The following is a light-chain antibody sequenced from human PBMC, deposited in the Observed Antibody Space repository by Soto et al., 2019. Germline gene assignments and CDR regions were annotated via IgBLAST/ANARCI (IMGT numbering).Light chain of an antibody. CDR3: QHYNSYSEA. J-gene: IGKJ5*01. CDR1: QSVSSN. V-gene: IGKV3-15*01. Sequence: EIVMTQSPATLSVSPGGRSTLSCRAIQSVSSNLAWYQQKPGQAPRLLIYRASTRATGIPARFSGSGSGTEFTLTISSLPPDDFETYYCQHYNSYSEAFGQGTRLEIK. CDR2: RAS.